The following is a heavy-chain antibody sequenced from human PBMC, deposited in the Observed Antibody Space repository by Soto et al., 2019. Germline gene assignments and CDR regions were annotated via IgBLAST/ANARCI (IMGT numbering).Heavy chain of an antibody. V-gene: IGHV4-31*03. Sequence: SETLSLTCTVSGGSISSCGYYWSWIRQHPGKGLEWIGYIYDSGSTDYNPSLRSRVTMSVDTSKNQFALKLSSVTAADTAVYYCARGSTDYFFDYWGQGILVTVSS. CDR1: GGSISSCGYY. D-gene: IGHD4-17*01. CDR2: IYDSGST. J-gene: IGHJ4*02. CDR3: ARGSTDYFFDY.